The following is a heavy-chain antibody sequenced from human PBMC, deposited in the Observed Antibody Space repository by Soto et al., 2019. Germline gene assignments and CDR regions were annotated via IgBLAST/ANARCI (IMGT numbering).Heavy chain of an antibody. D-gene: IGHD3-22*01. CDR2: ISGRGTST. V-gene: IGHV3-23*01. Sequence: PVGSLRLSCAASGFTFSHYAMSWVRQAPGKGLEWVSSISGRGTSTYYADSVKGRFTISRDNYKNTLYLQIDGLRAEDTAVFFCARGPLPDDNYFDYWGQGTLVTVSS. CDR1: GFTFSHYA. CDR3: ARGPLPDDNYFDY. J-gene: IGHJ4*02.